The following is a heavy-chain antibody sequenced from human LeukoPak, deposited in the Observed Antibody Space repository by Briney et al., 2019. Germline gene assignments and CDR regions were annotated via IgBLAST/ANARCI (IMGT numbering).Heavy chain of an antibody. CDR3: ARDSYYYDSSGYRY. J-gene: IGHJ4*02. Sequence: GGSLRLSCAASGFTFSSYWMSWVRQAPGKGLEWVANIKQDGSEKYYVDSVKGRFTISRDNAKNSLYLQMNSLRAEDTAVYYCARDSYYYDSSGYRYWGQGTLVTVSS. CDR1: GFTFSSYW. V-gene: IGHV3-7*01. CDR2: IKQDGSEK. D-gene: IGHD3-22*01.